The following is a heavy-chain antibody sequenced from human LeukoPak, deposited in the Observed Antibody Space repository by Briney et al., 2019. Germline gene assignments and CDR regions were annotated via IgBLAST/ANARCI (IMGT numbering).Heavy chain of an antibody. CDR2: ISWNSGSI. J-gene: IGHJ4*02. Sequence: GRSLRLSCAASGFTFDDYAMHWVRQAPGKGLEWASGISWNSGSIGYADSVKGRFTISRDNAKNSLYLQMNSLRAEDTALYYCAKDPGATGEYYFDYWGQGTLVTVSS. D-gene: IGHD1-26*01. V-gene: IGHV3-9*01. CDR3: AKDPGATGEYYFDY. CDR1: GFTFDDYA.